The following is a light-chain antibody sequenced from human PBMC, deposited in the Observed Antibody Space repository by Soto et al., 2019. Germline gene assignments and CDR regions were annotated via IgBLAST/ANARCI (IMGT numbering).Light chain of an antibody. Sequence: QSVLTQPPSVSGAPGQRVTISCTGSSSNIGAGYDVHWYQQLPGTAPKLLIYGNSNRPSGVPDRFSGSKSGTSASLAITGLQAEDEADYYCQSYDSSLSASYLFGTGTKV. V-gene: IGLV1-40*01. CDR3: QSYDSSLSASYL. J-gene: IGLJ1*01. CDR1: SSNIGAGYD. CDR2: GNS.